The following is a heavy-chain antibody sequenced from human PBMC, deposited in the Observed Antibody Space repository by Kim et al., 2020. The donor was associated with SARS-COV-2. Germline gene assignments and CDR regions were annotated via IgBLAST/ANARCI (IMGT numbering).Heavy chain of an antibody. Sequence: GGSLRLSCAVSGFTFSSYEMNWVRQAPGKGLELVAYISSSGTAIYYADLMKGRFTISRDNPKKSLYLQMNSLRAEDTAVYYCARVAVPRASTGRYPPPDYLDVWGKGTTVTVSS. V-gene: IGHV3-48*03. CDR1: GFTFSSYE. CDR3: ARVAVPRASTGRYPPPDYLDV. J-gene: IGHJ6*03. D-gene: IGHD1-26*01. CDR2: ISSSGTAI.